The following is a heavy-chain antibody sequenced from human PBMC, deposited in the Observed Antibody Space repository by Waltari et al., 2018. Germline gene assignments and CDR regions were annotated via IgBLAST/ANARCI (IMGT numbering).Heavy chain of an antibody. V-gene: IGHV3-74*01. CDR3: GRREGGVTMVRGIDQ. CDR1: VFTVSRSW. CDR2: INREGSGT. J-gene: IGHJ4*02. Sequence: VQLLESGGGLVKPGGSLRLSCAASVFTVSRSWCHGCVKVPGKGWVWRAPGGGRVWVARINREGSGTGYADAVKGRFTSSRDNSKNTLYLQMNSLRAEDTALYYCGRREGGVTMVRGIDQWGQGTLVTVSS. D-gene: IGHD3-10*01.